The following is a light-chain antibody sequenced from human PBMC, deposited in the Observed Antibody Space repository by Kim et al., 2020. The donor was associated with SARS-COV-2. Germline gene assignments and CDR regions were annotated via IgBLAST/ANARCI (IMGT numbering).Light chain of an antibody. V-gene: IGLV3-19*01. CDR2: GKN. Sequence: SSELTQDPAVSVALGQTVTITCQGDSLRLYYASWYQQKPGQAPQLVIYGKNSRPSGIPDQFSGSSSGNTASLTITGAQAEDEADYYCNSRDNSGYYVVFGGGTQLTVL. CDR1: SLRLYY. CDR3: NSRDNSGYYVV. J-gene: IGLJ2*01.